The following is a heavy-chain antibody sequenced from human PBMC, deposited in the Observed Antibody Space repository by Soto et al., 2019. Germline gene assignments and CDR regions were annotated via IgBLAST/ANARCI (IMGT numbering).Heavy chain of an antibody. V-gene: IGHV3-21*01. Sequence: PGGSLRLSCAASGFTFSSYSMNWVRQAPGKGLEWVSSISSSSSYIYYADSVKGRFTISRDNAKNSLYLQMNSLRAEDTAVYYCASPGWRLGYCSGGSCFHDAFDIWGQGTMVTVSS. D-gene: IGHD2-15*01. CDR2: ISSSSSYI. CDR3: ASPGWRLGYCSGGSCFHDAFDI. J-gene: IGHJ3*02. CDR1: GFTFSSYS.